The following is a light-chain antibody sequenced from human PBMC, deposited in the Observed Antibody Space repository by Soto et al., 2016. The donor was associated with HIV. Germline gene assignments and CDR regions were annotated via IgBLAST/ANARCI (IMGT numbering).Light chain of an antibody. Sequence: DIQMTQSPSTLSASVGDRVTITCRASQSINSWLAWYQQKAGKAPKLLIYKASSLESGVPSRFSGSGSGTEFTLTISSLQPDDFATYYCQQYNNYFPALGQGTKVEIK. CDR2: KAS. J-gene: IGKJ1*01. CDR3: QQYNNYFPA. CDR1: QSINSW. V-gene: IGKV1-5*03.